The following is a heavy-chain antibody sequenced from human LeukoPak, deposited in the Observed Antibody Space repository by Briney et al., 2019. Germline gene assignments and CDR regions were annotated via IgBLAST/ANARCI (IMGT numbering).Heavy chain of an antibody. CDR3: ARQNYDVDY. D-gene: IGHD3-3*01. Sequence: PSETLSLTCTVSGGSINNDYWSWIRQPAGKGLEWIGRIYSGGTTNYNPSLKSRVTISVDTSKNQFSLKLTSVTAADTAVYYCARQNYDVDYWGQGTLVTVSS. CDR1: GGSINNDY. J-gene: IGHJ4*02. CDR2: IYSGGTT. V-gene: IGHV4-4*07.